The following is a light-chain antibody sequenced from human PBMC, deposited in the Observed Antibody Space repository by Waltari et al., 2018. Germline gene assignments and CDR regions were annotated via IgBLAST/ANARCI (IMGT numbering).Light chain of an antibody. J-gene: IGLJ2*01. CDR3: QAWDSGTVV. CDR1: KLGDKY. V-gene: IGLV3-1*01. CDR2: QDT. Sequence: SYDLTQPPSVSVSPGQTATITCSGDKLGDKYTSWYQQRPGQSPILVIFQDTNRPSGIPERFSGSNSGNTATLAIGGTQPMDEAKYYCQAWDSGTVVFGGGTMLTVL.